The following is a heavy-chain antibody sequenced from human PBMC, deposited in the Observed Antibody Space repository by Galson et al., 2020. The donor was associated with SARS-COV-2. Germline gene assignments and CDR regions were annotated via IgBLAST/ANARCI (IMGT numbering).Heavy chain of an antibody. J-gene: IGHJ4*02. CDR3: ARDYGQQLVPPLPTY. CDR1: GFTFSSYS. Sequence: GESLKISCAASGFTFSSYSMNWVRQAPGKGLEWVSSISSSSSYTHYADSVKGCFIISRDNAKNSLYLQMNSLRAEDSAMYYCARDYGQQLVPPLPTYWGQGTLVTVSS. CDR2: ISSSSSYT. V-gene: IGHV3-21*06. D-gene: IGHD6-6*01.